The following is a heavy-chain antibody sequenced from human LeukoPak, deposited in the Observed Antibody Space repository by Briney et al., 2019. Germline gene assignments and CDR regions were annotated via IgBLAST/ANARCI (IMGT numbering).Heavy chain of an antibody. D-gene: IGHD5-12*01. CDR2: ISGSGGST. CDR3: AKGVDIVATIFSGNWFDP. CDR1: GFTFSSYA. V-gene: IGHV3-23*01. J-gene: IGHJ5*02. Sequence: GGSLRLSCAASGFTFSSYAMSWVRQAPGKGLEWVSAISGSGGSTYYADSVKGRFTTSRDNSKNTLYLQMNSLRAEDTAVYYCAKGVDIVATIFSGNWFDPWGQGTLVTGSS.